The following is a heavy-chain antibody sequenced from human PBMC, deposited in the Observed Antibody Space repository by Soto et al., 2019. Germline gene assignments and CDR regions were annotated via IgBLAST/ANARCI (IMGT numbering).Heavy chain of an antibody. D-gene: IGHD3-16*01. J-gene: IGHJ4*02. Sequence: VQLVESGGGLIQPGGSLRLSCAASGFTVSNNHMTWVRQAAWKGLELVSFVHGGGNADSVKGRFTISRDNSKNTLYLQMDSLRAEDTAIYYCAGRLTTAASLDYWGRGTLVTVSS. V-gene: IGHV3-53*01. CDR1: GFTVSNNH. CDR2: VHGGG. CDR3: AGRLTTAASLDY.